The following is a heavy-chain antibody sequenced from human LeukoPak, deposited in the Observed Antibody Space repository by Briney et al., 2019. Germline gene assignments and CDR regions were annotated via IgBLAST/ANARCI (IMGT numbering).Heavy chain of an antibody. CDR1: RGSISSYY. J-gene: IGHJ6*04. CDR3: ARGVRPRMGLLWFGETSRMDV. Sequence: SETLSLTCTVSRGSISSYYWSWIRQPPGKGLEWIGYIYYSGSTNYNPSLKSRVTISVDTSKNQFSLKLSSVTAADTAVYYCARGVRPRMGLLWFGETSRMDVWGKGTTVTVSS. V-gene: IGHV4-59*01. CDR2: IYYSGST. D-gene: IGHD3-10*01.